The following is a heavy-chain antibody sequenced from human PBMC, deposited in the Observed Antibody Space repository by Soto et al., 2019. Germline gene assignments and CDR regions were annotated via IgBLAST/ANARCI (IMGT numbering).Heavy chain of an antibody. CDR3: ARSGGYSGYDHFFDP. Sequence: SETLSLTCTVSGDSISSGSYYWDWIRQPPGKGLEWIGNIFYSGSTLYNPSLKGRVTIDVDTSSNQFSLRLTSVTAADTAVYFCARSGGYSGYDHFFDPWGHGTLVTVPQ. CDR2: IFYSGST. D-gene: IGHD5-12*01. J-gene: IGHJ5*02. V-gene: IGHV4-39*01. CDR1: GDSISSGSYY.